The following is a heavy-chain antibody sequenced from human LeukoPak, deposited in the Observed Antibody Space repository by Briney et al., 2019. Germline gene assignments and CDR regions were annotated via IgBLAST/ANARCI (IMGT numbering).Heavy chain of an antibody. J-gene: IGHJ3*01. CDR3: AKVYSSSSRDAFDV. CDR1: GASFSGYY. CDR2: INHSGST. D-gene: IGHD6-6*01. Sequence: SETLSLTCAVYGASFSGYYWSWIRQPPGKGLEWIGEINHSGSTNYKSSLKSRVTMSVDTSKNQFTLNLPSVTAADTAIYYCAKVYSSSSRDAFDVWGPGTMVIVSS. V-gene: IGHV4-34*01.